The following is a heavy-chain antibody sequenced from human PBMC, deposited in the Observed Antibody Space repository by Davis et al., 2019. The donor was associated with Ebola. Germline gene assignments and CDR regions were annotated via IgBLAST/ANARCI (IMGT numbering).Heavy chain of an antibody. CDR2: IYYSGST. CDR1: GGSVSSGSYY. J-gene: IGHJ5*02. Sequence: PSETLSLTCTVSGGSVSSGSYYWSWIRQPPGKGLEWIGYIYYSGSTNYNPSLKSRVTISVDTSKNQFSLKLSSVTAADTAVYYCARVNGGLVVAATPEVSWFDPWGQGTLVTVSS. V-gene: IGHV4-61*01. D-gene: IGHD2-15*01. CDR3: ARVNGGLVVAATPEVSWFDP.